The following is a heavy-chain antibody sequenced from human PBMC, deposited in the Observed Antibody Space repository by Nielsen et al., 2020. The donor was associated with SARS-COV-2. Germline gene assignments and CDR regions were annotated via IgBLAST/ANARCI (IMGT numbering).Heavy chain of an antibody. J-gene: IGHJ4*02. D-gene: IGHD2-15*01. V-gene: IGHV1-18*04. CDR2: ISTYNGNT. CDR3: ARDCSGGPCYATY. CDR1: GYTFTSND. Sequence: ASVKVSCKASGYTFTSNDITWVRQAPGQGLEWMGWISTYNGNTNYAQNQGRVTMTTDTSTNTAYMELSSLTSDDTAVYYCARDCSGGPCYATYWGQGTLVTVSS.